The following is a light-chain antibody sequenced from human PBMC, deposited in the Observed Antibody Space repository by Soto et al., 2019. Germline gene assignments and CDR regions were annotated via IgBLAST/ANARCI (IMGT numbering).Light chain of an antibody. J-gene: IGLJ2*01. CDR2: GNS. V-gene: IGLV1-40*01. CDR1: SSNIGAGYD. CDR3: QSYDSSLSGVL. Sequence: QSVLTQPPSVSGAPGQRVTISCTGSSSNIGAGYDVHWYQQLPGTAPKLLIYGNSNRPSGVPDRFSGSKSGTSASLAITGLQAEDEADYYCQSYDSSLSGVLFGGGTKLTFL.